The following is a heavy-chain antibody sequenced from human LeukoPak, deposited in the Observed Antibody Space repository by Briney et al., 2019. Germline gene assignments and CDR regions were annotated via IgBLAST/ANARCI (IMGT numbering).Heavy chain of an antibody. CDR2: IYYSGST. Sequence: SETLSLTCTVSGGSISSYYWSWIRQPPGKGLEWIGYIYYSGSTYYNPSLKSRVTISVDTSKNQFSLKLSSVTAADTAVYYCAREARGIAVAGTVDYWGQGTLVTVSS. CDR3: AREARGIAVAGTVDY. D-gene: IGHD6-19*01. V-gene: IGHV4-59*12. CDR1: GGSISSYY. J-gene: IGHJ4*02.